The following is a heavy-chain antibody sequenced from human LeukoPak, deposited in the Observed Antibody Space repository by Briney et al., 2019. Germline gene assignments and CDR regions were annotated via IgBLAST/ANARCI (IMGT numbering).Heavy chain of an antibody. CDR3: ARDNRGILWFGAPRLFYFDY. D-gene: IGHD3-10*01. V-gene: IGHV1-2*04. CDR1: GYTFTVYY. Sequence: ASVKVSFKASGYTFTVYYMHWVRQAPGQGLEWMGWINPNSGGTNYAQKFQGWVTMTRDTSISTAYMELSRLRSDDTAVYYCARDNRGILWFGAPRLFYFDYWGQGTLVTVSS. J-gene: IGHJ4*02. CDR2: INPNSGGT.